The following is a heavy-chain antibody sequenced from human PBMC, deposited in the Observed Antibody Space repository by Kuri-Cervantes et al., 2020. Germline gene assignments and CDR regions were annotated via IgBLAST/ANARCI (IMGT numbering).Heavy chain of an antibody. D-gene: IGHD4-23*01. CDR3: AREGYGGIPDAFDI. CDR2: ISSSGSTI. V-gene: IGHV3-11*01. Sequence: GESLKISCAASGFTFSDYYMSWIRQAPGKGLEWVSYISSSGSTIYYADSVKGRFTISRDNAKNSQYLQMNSLRAEDTAVYYCAREGYGGIPDAFDIWGQGTMVTVSS. CDR1: GFTFSDYY. J-gene: IGHJ3*02.